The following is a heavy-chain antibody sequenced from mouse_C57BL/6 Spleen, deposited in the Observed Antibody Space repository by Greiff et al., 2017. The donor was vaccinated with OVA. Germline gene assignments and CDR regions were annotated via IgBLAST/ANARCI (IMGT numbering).Heavy chain of an antibody. CDR1: GYAFSSSW. Sequence: VKLVESGPELVKPGASVKISCKASGYAFSSSWMNWVKQRPGKGLEWIGRIYPGDGDTNYNGKFKSKATLTADKSSSTAYMQLSSRTSEDSAVYFCARWGESPDYWGQGTTLTVSS. J-gene: IGHJ2*01. CDR3: ARWGESPDY. V-gene: IGHV1-82*01. CDR2: IYPGDGDT.